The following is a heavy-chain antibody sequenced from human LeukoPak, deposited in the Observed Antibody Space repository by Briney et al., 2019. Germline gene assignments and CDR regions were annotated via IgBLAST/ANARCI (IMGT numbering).Heavy chain of an antibody. CDR2: IYNSGSA. V-gene: IGHV4-59*08. D-gene: IGHD2-15*01. CDR1: GGSISSYY. J-gene: IGHJ6*02. Sequence: SETLSLTCTVSGGSISSYYWTWIRQPPGKGLEWIGYIYNSGSANYNSSLKSRVTMSVDTSKKQLSLKLSSVTAADTAVYYCASSRYHLYYYHYGMDVWGQGTTVTVSS. CDR3: ASSRYHLYYYHYGMDV.